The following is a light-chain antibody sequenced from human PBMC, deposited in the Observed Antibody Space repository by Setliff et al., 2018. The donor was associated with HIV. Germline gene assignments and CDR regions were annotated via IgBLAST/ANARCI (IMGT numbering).Light chain of an antibody. CDR3: ATWDDSLSAHVR. CDR1: SSNIGSNY. V-gene: IGLV1-47*01. J-gene: IGLJ2*01. Sequence: QSALTQSPSASGTPGQRVTISCSGSSSNIGSNYVYWYQQLPGTAPKLLIYRNNQRPSGVPDRFSGSKSGTSASLAISVLRSEDEADYHCATWDDSLSAHVRFGGGTKVTVL. CDR2: RNN.